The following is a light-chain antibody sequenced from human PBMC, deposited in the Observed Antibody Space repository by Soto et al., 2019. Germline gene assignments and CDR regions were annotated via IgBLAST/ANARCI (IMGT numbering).Light chain of an antibody. V-gene: IGKV4-1*01. J-gene: IGKJ2*01. CDR3: QQYYTTPYT. CDR1: QSVLSSSNNKNY. CDR2: WGS. Sequence: DIVMTQSPDSLAVSLGERATINCKSSQSVLSSSNNKNYLVWYQQKPGQPPKYLIYWGSTRESWVPDRFSGSGSATDFTLTISSLQAEDVALYYCQQYYTTPYTFGQGTKLEI.